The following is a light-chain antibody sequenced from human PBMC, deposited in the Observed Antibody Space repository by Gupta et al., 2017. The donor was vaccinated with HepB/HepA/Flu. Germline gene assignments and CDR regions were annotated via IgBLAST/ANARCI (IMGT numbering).Light chain of an antibody. V-gene: IGKV3-15*01. Sequence: DTVMTQSPATLSVSPGDRVTLSCRASQNIDVHLSWFQQKPGQSPRLLIYRASTRAADIPVRFSGSGSGTEFTRTINSLQSEDFAVYYRQQFKKWPQTFGQGTRVEIK. J-gene: IGKJ1*01. CDR3: QQFKKWPQT. CDR2: RAS. CDR1: QNIDVH.